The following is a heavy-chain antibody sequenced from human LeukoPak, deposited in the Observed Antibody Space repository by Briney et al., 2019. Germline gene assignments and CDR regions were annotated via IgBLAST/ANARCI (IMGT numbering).Heavy chain of an antibody. Sequence: PGASLRLSCAASGFTFSSYAMSWVRQAPGKGLEWVSAISGSGSSTYYADSVKGRFTISRDNSKNTLYLQMNSLRAEDTAVYYCAKDPGNDYVWGSYWGQGTMVTVSS. V-gene: IGHV3-23*01. CDR2: ISGSGSST. D-gene: IGHD3-16*01. CDR3: AKDPGNDYVWGSY. CDR1: GFTFSSYA. J-gene: IGHJ3*01.